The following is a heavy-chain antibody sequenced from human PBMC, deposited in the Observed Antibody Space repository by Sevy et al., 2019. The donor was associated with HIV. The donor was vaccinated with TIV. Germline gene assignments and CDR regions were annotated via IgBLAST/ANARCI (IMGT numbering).Heavy chain of an antibody. J-gene: IGHJ4*02. D-gene: IGHD3-3*01. CDR2: ISAYNGNT. CDR3: ARENYDFWSGYWEYYFDY. V-gene: IGHV1-18*04. Sequence: ASLKVSCKASGYTFTSYGISWVRQAPGQGLEWMGWISAYNGNTNYAQKLQGRVTMTTDTSTSTAYMELRSLRSDDTAVYYCARENYDFWSGYWEYYFDYWGQGTLVTVSS. CDR1: GYTFTSYG.